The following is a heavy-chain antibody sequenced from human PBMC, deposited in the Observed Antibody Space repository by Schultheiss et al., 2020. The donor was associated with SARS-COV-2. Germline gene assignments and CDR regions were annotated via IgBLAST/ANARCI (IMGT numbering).Heavy chain of an antibody. CDR2: ISYDGSNK. D-gene: IGHD3-10*01. CDR1: GFTFSSYG. V-gene: IGHV3-30*18. J-gene: IGHJ4*02. Sequence: GGSLRLSCAASGFTFSSYGMHWVRQAPGKGLEWVAVISYDGSNKYYADSVKGRFTISRDNSKNTLYLQMNSLRAEDTAVYYCAKGDYYGSGSYSAYFDYWGQGTLVTVSS. CDR3: AKGDYYGSGSYSAYFDY.